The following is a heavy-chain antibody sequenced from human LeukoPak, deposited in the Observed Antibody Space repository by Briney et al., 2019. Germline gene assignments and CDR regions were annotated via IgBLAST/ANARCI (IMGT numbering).Heavy chain of an antibody. CDR3: ARNFYYGHDY. CDR1: GFTFSGYS. D-gene: IGHD3-10*01. Sequence: GRSLRLSCAASGFTFSGYSMHWVRQALGKGLVWVSRINTDGSTTTYADSVKGRFTISRDNAKNTLYLQMSSLRAEDTAVYFCARNFYYGHDYWGQGTLVTVSS. V-gene: IGHV3-74*01. J-gene: IGHJ4*02. CDR2: INTDGSTT.